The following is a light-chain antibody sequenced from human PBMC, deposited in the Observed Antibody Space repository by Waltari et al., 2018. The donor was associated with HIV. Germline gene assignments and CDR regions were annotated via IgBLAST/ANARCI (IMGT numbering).Light chain of an antibody. V-gene: IGKV3-15*01. CDR3: QQYNNWPLMYT. J-gene: IGKJ2*01. CDR1: QSVSTN. CDR2: GAS. Sequence: EIVMTQSPATLSVSPGERAPLSCRASQSVSTNLAWYQQKPGQAPRLLIYGASTRATGIPARFSGSGSETDFTLTVSSLQSEDSAVYYCQQYNNWPLMYTFGQGTKLDIK.